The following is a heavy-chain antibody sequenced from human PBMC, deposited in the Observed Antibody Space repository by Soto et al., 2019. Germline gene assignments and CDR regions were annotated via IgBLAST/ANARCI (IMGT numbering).Heavy chain of an antibody. CDR1: SGSFSGYY. V-gene: IGHV4-34*01. D-gene: IGHD6-6*01. CDR3: ARAPKVSGSSQTRPDF. J-gene: IGHJ4*02. Sequence: SETLSLTCSIYSGSFSGYYWSWIRQPPGKGLEWIGEISQSGNTNYSPSLKSRVAISIDTSKKQFSLNLASVSAADTAVYYCARAPKVSGSSQTRPDFWGQGTLVTVSS. CDR2: ISQSGNT.